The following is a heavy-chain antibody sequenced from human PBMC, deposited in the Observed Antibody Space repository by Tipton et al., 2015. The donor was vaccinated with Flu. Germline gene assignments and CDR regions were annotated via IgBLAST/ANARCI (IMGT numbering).Heavy chain of an antibody. CDR2: IYYSGST. J-gene: IGHJ5*02. V-gene: IGHV4-39*01. Sequence: TLSLTCTVSGGSISSSSYYWGWIRQPPGKGLEWIGSIYYSGSTYYNPSLKSRVTISVDTSKNQFSLKLSSVTAADTAVYYCARHEIRGGDFPSNWFDPWGQGTLVTVSS. CDR3: ARHEIRGGDFPSNWFDP. D-gene: IGHD3-10*01. CDR1: GGSISSSSYY.